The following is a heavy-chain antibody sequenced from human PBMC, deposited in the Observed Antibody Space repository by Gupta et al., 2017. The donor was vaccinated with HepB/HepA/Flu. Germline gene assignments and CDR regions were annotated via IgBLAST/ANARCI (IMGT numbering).Heavy chain of an antibody. J-gene: IGHJ4*02. D-gene: IGHD1-26*01. CDR3: ARQAGASGDFLDY. CDR2: IFQTGTT. V-gene: IGHV4-39*01. Sequence: QLQLRESGPGLVKPSETLSLTCTVSGGSIQTTDHFWAWIRRPPGKGFEWIGSIFQTGTTYYDPFLKSRVTISIDTSKSHFTLSLNSVTAADTAVYYCARQAGASGDFLDYWGQGTLVIVSS. CDR1: GGSIQTTDHF.